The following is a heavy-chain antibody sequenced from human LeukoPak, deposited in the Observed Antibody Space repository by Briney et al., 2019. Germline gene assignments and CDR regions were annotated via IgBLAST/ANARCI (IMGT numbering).Heavy chain of an antibody. CDR1: GGTFSSYA. V-gene: IGHV1-69*05. D-gene: IGHD5-24*01. CDR2: IIPIFGTA. CDR3: ARDSRWLSNTFDY. Sequence: SVKVSCKASGGTFSSYAISWVRQAPGQGLEWMGGIIPIFGTANYAQKFQGRVTITTDESTSTAYMELSSLRSEDTAVYYCARDSRWLSNTFDYWGQGTLVTVSS. J-gene: IGHJ4*02.